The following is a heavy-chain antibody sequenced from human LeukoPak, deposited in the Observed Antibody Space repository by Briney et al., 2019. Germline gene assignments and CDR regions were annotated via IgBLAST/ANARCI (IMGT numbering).Heavy chain of an antibody. J-gene: IGHJ2*01. CDR1: GFTFSSYA. Sequence: GGSLRLPCAASGFTFSSYAMSWVRQAPGKGLEWVSAISGSGGSTYYADSVKGRFTISRDNSKNTLYLQMNSLRAEDTAVYYCAKAGPWGVVTAITWYFDLWGRGTLVTVSS. V-gene: IGHV3-23*01. CDR2: ISGSGGST. D-gene: IGHD2-21*02. CDR3: AKAGPWGVVTAITWYFDL.